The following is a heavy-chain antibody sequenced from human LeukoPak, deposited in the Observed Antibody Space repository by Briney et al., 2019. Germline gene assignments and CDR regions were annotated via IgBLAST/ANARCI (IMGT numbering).Heavy chain of an antibody. CDR3: AKDPNGDYVGAFDF. D-gene: IGHD4-23*01. J-gene: IGHJ3*01. CDR1: GFTFSNYA. CDR2: IWGSGDYT. V-gene: IGHV3-23*01. Sequence: GGSLRLSCAASGFTFSNYAMTWVRRAPGKGLEWVSSIWGSGDYTNYADSVRGRVTISRDRTKSTQFLQLNSLRVDDTAVYYCAKDPNGDYVGAFDFWGQGIMVTVSS.